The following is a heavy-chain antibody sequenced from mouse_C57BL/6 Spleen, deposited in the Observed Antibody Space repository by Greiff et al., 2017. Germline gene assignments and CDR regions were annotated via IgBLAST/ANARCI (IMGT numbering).Heavy chain of an antibody. D-gene: IGHD1-1*01. V-gene: IGHV1-81*01. CDR2: IYPRSGNT. CDR1: GYTFTSYG. Sequence: QVQLKQSGAELARPGASVKLSCKASGYTFTSYGISWVKQRTGQGLEWIGEIYPRSGNTYYNEKFKGKATLTADKSSSTAYMELRSLTSEDSSVYFCARKRDYGSSFMDYWGQGTSVTVSS. J-gene: IGHJ4*01. CDR3: ARKRDYGSSFMDY.